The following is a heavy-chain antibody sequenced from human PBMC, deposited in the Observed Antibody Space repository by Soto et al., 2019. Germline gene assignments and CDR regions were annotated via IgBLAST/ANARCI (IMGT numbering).Heavy chain of an antibody. J-gene: IGHJ5*02. V-gene: IGHV3-23*01. D-gene: IGHD1-26*01. Sequence: GSLRLCCAASGFRGENFGMSWVRQAPGKGLEWISSISGSGFKKYYADSVKGRFTISRDNSKSTVYLELNNLSAEDTAVYHCAKNQGVELVPLATVDWFDPWGQGSVVTVSS. CDR3: AKNQGVELVPLATVDWFDP. CDR1: GFRGENFG. CDR2: ISGSGFKK.